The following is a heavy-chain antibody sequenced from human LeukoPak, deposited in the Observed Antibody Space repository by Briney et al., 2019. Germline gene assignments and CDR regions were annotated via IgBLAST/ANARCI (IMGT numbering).Heavy chain of an antibody. Sequence: GGSLRLSCAASGFTFSTYSMNWVRQAPGKGLEWVSSISSRGYIYYADSVKGRFIISRDNAKNSLYLQMNSLRAEDTALYYCARGGGDVPIDYWGQGTLVTVSS. CDR3: ARGGGDVPIDY. V-gene: IGHV3-21*01. CDR1: GFTFSTYS. D-gene: IGHD2-21*02. J-gene: IGHJ4*02. CDR2: ISSRGYI.